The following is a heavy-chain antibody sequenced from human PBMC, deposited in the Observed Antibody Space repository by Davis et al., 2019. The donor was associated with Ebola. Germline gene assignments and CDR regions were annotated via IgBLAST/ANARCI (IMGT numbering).Heavy chain of an antibody. CDR2: VPHSEREK. CDR1: GSTFSDRG. V-gene: IGHV3-30*19. CDR3: ARAVFHEVLDY. Sequence: PGGSLRLSCVVSGSTFSDRGMHWVRQAPGKGLEWVAVVPHSEREKFYADSVKGRFTISRDNSENTLYLQMNSLTADDTAVYYCARAVFHEVLDYWGQGTPVTVSS. D-gene: IGHD3-3*01. J-gene: IGHJ4*02.